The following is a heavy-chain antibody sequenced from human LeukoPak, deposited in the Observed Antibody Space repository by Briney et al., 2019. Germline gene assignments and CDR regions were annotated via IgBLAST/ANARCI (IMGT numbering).Heavy chain of an antibody. V-gene: IGHV4-39*06. D-gene: IGHD5-24*01. CDR2: IYYSGST. CDR1: GGSISSSSYY. CDR3: ARGGDGYNFAFDI. Sequence: PSDTLSLTCTVSGGSISSSSYYWGWIRQPPGKGLEWIGSIYYSGSTYYNPSLKSRVTISVDTSKNQFPLKLSSVTAADTAVYYCARGGDGYNFAFDIWGQGTMVTVSS. J-gene: IGHJ3*02.